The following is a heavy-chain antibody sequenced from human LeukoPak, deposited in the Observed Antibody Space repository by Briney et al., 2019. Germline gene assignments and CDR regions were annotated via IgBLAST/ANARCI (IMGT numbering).Heavy chain of an antibody. CDR3: ARDNGSGYTKGYEHYYYYLDV. V-gene: IGHV4-4*07. CDR2: IHSGGTT. CDR1: GDSISGDY. Sequence: PSETLSLTCTVSGDSISGDYYTWMRQPAGKGLEWIGRIHSGGTTNYNPSLMSRVTLSIDKSKKHISLRLTSVTAADTALYYCARDNGSGYTKGYEHYYYYLDVWGKGTTVTVSS. D-gene: IGHD3-3*02. J-gene: IGHJ6*03.